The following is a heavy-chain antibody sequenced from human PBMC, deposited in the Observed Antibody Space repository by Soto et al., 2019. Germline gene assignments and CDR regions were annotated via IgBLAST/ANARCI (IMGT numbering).Heavy chain of an antibody. CDR2: ISGSGGST. J-gene: IGHJ4*02. V-gene: IGHV3-23*01. Sequence: EVQLLESGGGLVQPGGSLRLSCAASGFTFSSYAMSWVRQAPGKGLEWVSAISGSGGSTYYSDPVKGRFTISRDNSKNTLYLQRNRLRAEDTAVYYCAKGSEVWQWLVRFDYWGQVTLVTVSS. CDR1: GFTFSSYA. CDR3: AKGSEVWQWLVRFDY. D-gene: IGHD6-19*01.